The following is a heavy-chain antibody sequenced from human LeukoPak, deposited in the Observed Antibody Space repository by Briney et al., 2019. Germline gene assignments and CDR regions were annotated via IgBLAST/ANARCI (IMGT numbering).Heavy chain of an antibody. J-gene: IGHJ4*02. CDR2: IKEDGTEK. CDR1: GFTFSAYW. D-gene: IGHD5-24*01. Sequence: GGSLRLSCAASGFTFSAYWMTWDRQAPGKGLEWVANIKEDGTEKNYVDSVKGRFTISRDNVKKSLYLEMNGLRVEDTAVYYCARGRWSDYWGQGTQVTVSS. CDR3: ARGRWSDY. V-gene: IGHV3-7*01.